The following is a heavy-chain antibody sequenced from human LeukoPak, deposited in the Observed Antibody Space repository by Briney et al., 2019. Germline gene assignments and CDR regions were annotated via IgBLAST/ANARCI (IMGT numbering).Heavy chain of an antibody. V-gene: IGHV3-33*01. J-gene: IGHJ3*02. Sequence: PGGSLRLSCAASGFTFSSYGMHWVRQAPGKGLEWVAVIWYGGSNKYYADSVKGRFTISRDNSKNTLYLQMNSLRAEDTAVYYCARVRTIFGVDDAFDIWGQGTMVTVSS. CDR1: GFTFSSYG. CDR2: IWYGGSNK. CDR3: ARVRTIFGVDDAFDI. D-gene: IGHD3-3*01.